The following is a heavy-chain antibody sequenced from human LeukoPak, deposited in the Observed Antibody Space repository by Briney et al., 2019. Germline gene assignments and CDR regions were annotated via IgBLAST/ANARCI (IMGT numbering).Heavy chain of an antibody. J-gene: IGHJ4*02. CDR3: ARGAPGDY. CDR1: GGSISSYY. Sequence: SQTLSLTCTVSGGSISSYYWSWIRQPPGKGLEWIGYISYSGSTNYNPSLKSRVTISVDTSKNQFSLKLNSVTAADTAVYYCARGAPGDYWGQGTLVTVSS. V-gene: IGHV4-59*01. CDR2: ISYSGST.